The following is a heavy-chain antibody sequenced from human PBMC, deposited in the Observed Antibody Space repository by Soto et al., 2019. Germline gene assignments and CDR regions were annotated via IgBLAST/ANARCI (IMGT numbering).Heavy chain of an antibody. CDR2: ISRGSTIV. CDR3: ARDLNWAFDY. Sequence: LRLSCAASGFTFSDYSMNWVRQAPGKGPEWLSYISRGSTIVSYADSVKGRFTISRDNAKTSLYLQMNSLRDEDTAVYYCARDLNWAFDYWGQGTLVTVSS. D-gene: IGHD7-27*01. V-gene: IGHV3-48*02. CDR1: GFTFSDYS. J-gene: IGHJ4*02.